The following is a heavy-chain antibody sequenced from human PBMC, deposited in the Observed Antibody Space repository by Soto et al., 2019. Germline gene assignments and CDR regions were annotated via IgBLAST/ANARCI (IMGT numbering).Heavy chain of an antibody. Sequence: GGSLRLSCAASGFTFSTYGMHWVRQAPGKGLGGVAVIWYDGSNKYYADSVKGRFTIPRDNSKNTLYLQMNSLRAEDTAVYYCASGLQLVPDYYYGMDVWGQGTTVTVSS. CDR1: GFTFSTYG. D-gene: IGHD6-13*01. J-gene: IGHJ6*02. CDR2: IWYDGSNK. CDR3: ASGLQLVPDYYYGMDV. V-gene: IGHV3-33*01.